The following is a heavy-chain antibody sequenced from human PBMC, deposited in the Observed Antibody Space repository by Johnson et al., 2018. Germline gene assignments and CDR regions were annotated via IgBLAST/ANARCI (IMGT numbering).Heavy chain of an antibody. J-gene: IGHJ3*02. V-gene: IGHV3-11*06. Sequence: RFTISRDNAKNSLYLQMNSLRAEDTAVYYCARDFYDSSGYFDAFDIWGQGTVVTVSS. CDR3: ARDFYDSSGYFDAFDI. D-gene: IGHD3-22*01.